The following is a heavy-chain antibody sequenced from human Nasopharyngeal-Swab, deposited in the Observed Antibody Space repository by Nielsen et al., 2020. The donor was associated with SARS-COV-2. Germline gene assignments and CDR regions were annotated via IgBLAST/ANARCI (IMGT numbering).Heavy chain of an antibody. CDR1: GFTFSSYG. D-gene: IGHD2-8*01. CDR2: ISYDGSNK. V-gene: IGHV3-30*18. CDR3: AKGMLQGMDY. J-gene: IGHJ4*02. Sequence: GGSLRLSCAASGFTFSSYGMHWVRQAPSKGLEWVAVISYDGSNKYYADSVKGRFTISRDNSKNTLYLQMNSLRAEDTAVYYCAKGMLQGMDYWGQGTLVTVSS.